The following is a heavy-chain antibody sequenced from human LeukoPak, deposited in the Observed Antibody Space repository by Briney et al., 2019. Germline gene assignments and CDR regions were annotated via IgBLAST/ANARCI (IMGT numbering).Heavy chain of an antibody. CDR1: GGSISNYY. J-gene: IGHJ3*02. CDR3: ARKRDAFDI. CDR2: IYYSGTT. V-gene: IGHV4-59*01. Sequence: SETLSLTCTVSGGSISNYYWNWIRQPPGKGLEWIGYIYYSGTTNYNPSLKSRVSMSVDTSKNQFSLKLSSVTAADTAVYYCARKRDAFDIWGQGTMVTVSS.